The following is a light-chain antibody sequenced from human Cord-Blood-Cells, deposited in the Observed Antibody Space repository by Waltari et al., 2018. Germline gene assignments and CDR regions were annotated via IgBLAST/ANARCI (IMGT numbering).Light chain of an antibody. CDR3: QQLNSYPQALT. J-gene: IGKJ4*01. CDR1: QGISSY. CDR2: AAS. Sequence: DIQLTQSPSFLSASVGDRVTITCRASQGISSYLAWYQQKPGKAPKLLIYAASTLQSGVPARFSGSGSGTEYTLTISRLQPEDFATYYCQQLNSYPQALTFGGGTKVEIK. V-gene: IGKV1-9*01.